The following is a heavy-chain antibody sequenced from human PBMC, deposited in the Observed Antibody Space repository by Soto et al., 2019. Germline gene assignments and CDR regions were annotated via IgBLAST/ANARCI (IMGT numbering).Heavy chain of an antibody. V-gene: IGHV4-30-2*01. CDR3: ARDGPLAARGYYGMDV. D-gene: IGHD6-6*01. CDR2: IYHSGST. Sequence: QLQLQESGSGLVKPSQTLSLTCAVSGGSISSGGYYWSWIRQPPGKGLEWIGYIYHSGSTYYNPSLKSRVTISVDRSKNQFSLKLSSVTAADTAVYYCARDGPLAARGYYGMDVWGQGTTVTVSS. CDR1: GGSISSGGYY. J-gene: IGHJ6*02.